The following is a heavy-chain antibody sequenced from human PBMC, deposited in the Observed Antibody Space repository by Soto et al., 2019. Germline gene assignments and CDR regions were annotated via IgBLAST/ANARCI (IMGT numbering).Heavy chain of an antibody. J-gene: IGHJ6*02. CDR1: GYTFTSYA. CDR3: AREGSTRRLYGMDV. V-gene: IGHV1-3*01. D-gene: IGHD3-16*01. Sequence: QVQLVQSGAEVKKPGASVKVSCKASGYTFTSYAMHWVRQAPGQRLEWMGWINAGDGNTKYSQKFQGRVTITRDTSASTAYMELSSLRSEDTAVYYCAREGSTRRLYGMDVWGQGTTVTVSS. CDR2: INAGDGNT.